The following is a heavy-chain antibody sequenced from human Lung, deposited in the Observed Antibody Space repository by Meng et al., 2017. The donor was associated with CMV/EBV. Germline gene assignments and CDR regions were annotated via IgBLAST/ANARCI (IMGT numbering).Heavy chain of an antibody. CDR3: AAWAHILAVAPTGDDY. J-gene: IGHJ4*02. CDR1: GFTFRSYW. V-gene: IGHV3-74*03. D-gene: IGHD2-2*01. Sequence: GESLKISCAASGFTFRSYWMDWVRQAPGKGLVWVSRISPDGSSAAYADSVRGRFTISRDNAKNTLYLQMNSLRVEDTAVYYCAAWAHILAVAPTGDDYWGQGTXVTVSS. CDR2: ISPDGSSA.